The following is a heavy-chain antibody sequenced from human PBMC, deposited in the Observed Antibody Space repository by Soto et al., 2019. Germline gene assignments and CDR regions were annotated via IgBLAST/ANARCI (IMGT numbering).Heavy chain of an antibody. V-gene: IGHV4-34*01. J-gene: IGHJ1*01. CDR3: GRRPKAMVVPNF. CDR1: GGSFSDDY. D-gene: IGHD2-21*01. CDR2: INHSGST. Sequence: QVQIEQWDAGLLKPSETLSLTCAVYGGSFSDDYWSWIRQSPGKGLEWIGEINHSGSTNYNPSLNSRFAISVDTSKNQVSLKLTSVTAADTAVYFCGRRPKAMVVPNFWGQGTLVTVSS.